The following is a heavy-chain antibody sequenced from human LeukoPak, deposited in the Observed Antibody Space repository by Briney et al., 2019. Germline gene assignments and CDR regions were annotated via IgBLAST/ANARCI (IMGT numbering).Heavy chain of an antibody. V-gene: IGHV3-33*01. CDR2: IWYDGSNK. Sequence: GGSLRLSCAASGFTFSSYGMHWVRQAPGKGLEWVAVIWYDGSNKYYADSVKGRFTISRDNSKNTLYLQMNSLRAEDTAVYYCARDLVSYYDFWSGPSVYYYYYGMDVWGRGTTVTVSS. J-gene: IGHJ6*02. CDR3: ARDLVSYYDFWSGPSVYYYYYGMDV. CDR1: GFTFSSYG. D-gene: IGHD3-3*01.